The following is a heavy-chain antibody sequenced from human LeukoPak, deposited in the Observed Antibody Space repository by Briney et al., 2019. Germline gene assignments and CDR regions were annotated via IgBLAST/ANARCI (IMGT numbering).Heavy chain of an antibody. D-gene: IGHD1-1*01. CDR1: GGSISSSSYY. CDR2: IYYSGST. Sequence: PSETLSLTCTVSGGSISSSSYYWGWIRQPPGKGLEWIGSIYYSGSTYYNPSLKSRVTISVDTSKNQFSLKLSSVTAADTAVYYCARDLRGPERGNDLGGYNWFDPWGQGTLVTVSS. CDR3: ARDLRGPERGNDLGGYNWFDP. V-gene: IGHV4-39*07. J-gene: IGHJ5*02.